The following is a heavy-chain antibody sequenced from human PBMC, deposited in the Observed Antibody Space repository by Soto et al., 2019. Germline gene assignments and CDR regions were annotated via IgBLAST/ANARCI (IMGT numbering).Heavy chain of an antibody. CDR1: GFTFDDYS. Sequence: GGSLRLSCAASGFTFDDYSMHWVRQAPGKGLEWVSGISWNSGSIGYADSVKGRFTISRDNAKNSLYLQMNSLRAEDTALYYCAKDISPYNWQDFDYWGQGTLVTVSS. CDR3: AKDISPYNWQDFDY. D-gene: IGHD1-20*01. CDR2: ISWNSGSI. J-gene: IGHJ4*02. V-gene: IGHV3-9*01.